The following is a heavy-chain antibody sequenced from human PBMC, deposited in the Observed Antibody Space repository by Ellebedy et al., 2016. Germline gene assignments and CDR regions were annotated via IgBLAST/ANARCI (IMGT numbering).Heavy chain of an antibody. CDR1: GFSLSTSGVG. Sequence: SGPTLVKPTQTLTLTCTFSGFSLSTSGVGVGWIRQPPGKALEWLTLIYWDDDKRYSPSLKSRLSITKDTSKNQVVLTMTNMDPVDTATYYCARTPYGSAIDYWGQGTLVTVSS. J-gene: IGHJ4*02. CDR3: ARTPYGSAIDY. D-gene: IGHD3-10*01. V-gene: IGHV2-5*02. CDR2: IYWDDDK.